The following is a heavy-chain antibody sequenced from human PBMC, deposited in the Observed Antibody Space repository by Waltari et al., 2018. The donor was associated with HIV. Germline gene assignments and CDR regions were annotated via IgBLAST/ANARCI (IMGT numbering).Heavy chain of an antibody. J-gene: IGHJ4*02. Sequence: QVQLVQSGAEVKSPGDSVKVSCKASGYTLTGYYIHWVRHAPGQGLEWMGWINPNSGDTNYAQKFQGRVIMTRDTSINTVYMELSRLTSDDTAVYYCTRVGFGSGTYYFPGGYWGQGTLVTVSS. CDR2: INPNSGDT. D-gene: IGHD3-10*01. CDR1: GYTLTGYY. CDR3: TRVGFGSGTYYFPGGY. V-gene: IGHV1-2*02.